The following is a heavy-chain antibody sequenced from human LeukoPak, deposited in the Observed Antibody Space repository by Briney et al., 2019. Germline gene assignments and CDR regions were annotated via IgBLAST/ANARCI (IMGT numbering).Heavy chain of an antibody. V-gene: IGHV3-30*18. Sequence: PGGSLRLSCAASGFTFSSYGMHWVRQAPGKGLEWVAVISYDGSNKYYADSVKGRFTISRDNSKNTLYLQMNSLRAEDTAVYYCAKDQGLWFGELFGYWGQGTLVTVSS. J-gene: IGHJ4*02. CDR2: ISYDGSNK. CDR3: AKDQGLWFGELFGY. D-gene: IGHD3-10*01. CDR1: GFTFSSYG.